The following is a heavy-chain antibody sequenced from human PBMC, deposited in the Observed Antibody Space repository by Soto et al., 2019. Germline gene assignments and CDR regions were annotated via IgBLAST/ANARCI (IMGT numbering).Heavy chain of an antibody. D-gene: IGHD3-10*01. V-gene: IGHV4-39*01. Sequence: QLQLQESGPGLVKPSETLSLTCTVSGGSISSSSYYWGWIRQPPGKGLEWIGSIYYSGSTYYNPSLKSRVTISVDTSKNQFSLKLSSVTAADTAVYYCAGLWFGELLYPPVDYWGQGTLVTVSS. CDR1: GGSISSSSYY. J-gene: IGHJ4*02. CDR2: IYYSGST. CDR3: AGLWFGELLYPPVDY.